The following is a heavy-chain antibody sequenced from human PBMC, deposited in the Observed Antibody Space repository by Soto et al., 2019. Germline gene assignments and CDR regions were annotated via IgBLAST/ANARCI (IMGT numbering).Heavy chain of an antibody. Sequence: SGGSLRLSCAASGFTFSSFWMHWVRQAPGKGLVWVSRINSDGSSTSYADSVKGRFTISRDNAKNTLYLQMNSLRAEDTAVYYCARAKYPYSSSHIFDYWGQGTLVTVSS. CDR3: ARAKYPYSSSHIFDY. CDR1: GFTFSSFW. V-gene: IGHV3-74*01. J-gene: IGHJ4*02. D-gene: IGHD6-13*01. CDR2: INSDGSST.